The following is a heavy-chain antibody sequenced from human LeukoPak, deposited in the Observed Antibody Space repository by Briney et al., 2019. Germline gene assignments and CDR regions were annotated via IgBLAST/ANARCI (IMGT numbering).Heavy chain of an antibody. V-gene: IGHV1-18*01. D-gene: IGHD6-13*01. CDR1: GYTFTSYG. CDR3: ARVPSIAAAGD. J-gene: IGHJ4*02. CDR2: ISAYNGNT. Sequence: ASVKVSCKASGYTFTSYGISWVRLAPAQGLEWMGWISAYNGNTNYAQKLQGRVTMTTDTSTSKAYMELRSLRSDDTAVYYCARVPSIAAAGDWGQGTLVTVSS.